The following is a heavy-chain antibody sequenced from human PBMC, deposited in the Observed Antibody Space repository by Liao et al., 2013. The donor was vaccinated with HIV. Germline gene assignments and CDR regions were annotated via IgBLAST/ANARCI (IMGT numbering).Heavy chain of an antibody. V-gene: IGHV4-30-4*08. CDR2: IYYSGST. J-gene: IGHJ4*02. CDR3: ARGPTYCGTDCYAGGFFDY. CDR1: GGSISSGDYY. D-gene: IGHD2-21*01. Sequence: QVQLQESGPGLVKPSQTLSLTCTVSGGSISSGDYYWSWIRQPPGKGLEWIGYIYYSGSTYYNPSLKSRVTISVDTSKNQFSLNLRSLSTADSAVYFCARGPTYCGTDCYAGGFFDYWAQGTLVTVSA.